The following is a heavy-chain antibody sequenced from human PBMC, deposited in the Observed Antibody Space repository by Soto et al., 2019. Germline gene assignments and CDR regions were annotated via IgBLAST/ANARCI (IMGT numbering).Heavy chain of an antibody. CDR3: ASLDFWSGYGYFDY. Sequence: GGSLRLSCAASGFTFSSYWMSWVRQAPGKGLEWVANIKQDGSEKYYVDSVKGRFTISRDNAKNSLYLQMNSLRAEDTAVYYCASLDFWSGYGYFDYWCQGTLGTVSS. J-gene: IGHJ4*02. V-gene: IGHV3-7*03. CDR2: IKQDGSEK. D-gene: IGHD3-3*01. CDR1: GFTFSSYW.